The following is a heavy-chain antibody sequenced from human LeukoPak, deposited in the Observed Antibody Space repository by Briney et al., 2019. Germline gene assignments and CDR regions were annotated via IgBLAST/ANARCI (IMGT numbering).Heavy chain of an antibody. V-gene: IGHV3-7*05. CDR2: IKQDGSEK. CDR3: ARSNREFASGTGDF. CDR1: GFTFSSHW. J-gene: IGHJ4*02. Sequence: GGSLRLSCAASGFTFSSHWTSWVRQGLGKGLEWVANIKQDGSEKYYVDSVKGRFTISRDNAKNSLYLQMNSLRAEDTAVYYCARSNREFASGTGDFWGQGTLVTVSS. D-gene: IGHD3-10*01.